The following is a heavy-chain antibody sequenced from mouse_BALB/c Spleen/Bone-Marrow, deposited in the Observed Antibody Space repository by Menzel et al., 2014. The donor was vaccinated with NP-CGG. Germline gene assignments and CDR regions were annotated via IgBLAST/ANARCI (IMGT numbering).Heavy chain of an antibody. CDR3: ATLARNYFDY. V-gene: IGHV1-5*01. Sequence: DVKLVESGTVLARPGASVKMSCKASGYTFTSYWMHWEKQRPGQGLEWIGTIYPGNSDTTYNQKFKGKAKLTAVTSTSTAYMELSSLTNEDSAVYYCATLARNYFDYWGQGTTLTVSS. CDR1: GYTFTSYW. J-gene: IGHJ2*01. CDR2: IYPGNSDT.